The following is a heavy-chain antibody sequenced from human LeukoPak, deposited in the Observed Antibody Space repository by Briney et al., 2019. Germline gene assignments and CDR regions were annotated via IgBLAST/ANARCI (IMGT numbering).Heavy chain of an antibody. CDR2: INHSGST. CDR1: GGSFSGYY. D-gene: IGHD5-12*01. J-gene: IGHJ4*02. Sequence: SETLSLTCAVYGGSFSGYYWSWLRQPPGKGLEWIGEINHSGSTNYNPSLKSRVTISVDTSKNQFSLKLSSVTAADTAVYYCARGRGVVATITGGVQVYFDYWGQGTLVTVSS. CDR3: ARGRGVVATITGGVQVYFDY. V-gene: IGHV4-34*01.